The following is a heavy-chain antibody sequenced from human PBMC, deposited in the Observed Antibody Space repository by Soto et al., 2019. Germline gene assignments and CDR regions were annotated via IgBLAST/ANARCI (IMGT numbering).Heavy chain of an antibody. CDR1: GFTFSTYW. Sequence: EVQLMESGGGLVQPGGSLRLSCAASGFTFSTYWMDWVRQTPGKGLEWVANINQDGSEKNYVDSVKGQFTISRDNAKNSLYLRMSSLTAEDSALYYCSRSLNSWGQGTLVTVSS. V-gene: IGHV3-7*01. J-gene: IGHJ4*02. CDR3: SRSLNS. CDR2: INQDGSEK.